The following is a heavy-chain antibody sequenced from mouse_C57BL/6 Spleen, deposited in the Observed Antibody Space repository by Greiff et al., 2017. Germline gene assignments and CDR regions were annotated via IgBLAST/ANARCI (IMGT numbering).Heavy chain of an antibody. D-gene: IGHD2-1*01. CDR2: IYPGDGDT. CDR1: GYAFSSSW. V-gene: IGHV1-82*01. J-gene: IGHJ1*03. CDR3: ARNYGNYGTSWYFDV. Sequence: QVQLKQSGPELVKPGASVKISCKASGYAFSSSWMNWVKQRPGKGLEWIGRIYPGDGDTNYNGKFKGKATLTADKSSSTAYMQLSSLTSEDSAVYFCARNYGNYGTSWYFDVWGTGTTVTVSS.